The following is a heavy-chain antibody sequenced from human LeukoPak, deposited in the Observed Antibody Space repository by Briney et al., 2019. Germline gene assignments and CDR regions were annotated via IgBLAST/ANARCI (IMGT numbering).Heavy chain of an antibody. CDR1: GFTVSSNY. CDR3: ARGSSSLFDY. Sequence: GGSLRLSCAASGFTVSSNYMSWVRRAPGKGLEWVSVIYSGGSTYYADSVKGRFTISRHNSKNTLYLQMNSLRAEDTAVYYCARGSSSLFDYWGQGTLVTVSS. D-gene: IGHD6-13*01. V-gene: IGHV3-53*04. CDR2: IYSGGST. J-gene: IGHJ4*02.